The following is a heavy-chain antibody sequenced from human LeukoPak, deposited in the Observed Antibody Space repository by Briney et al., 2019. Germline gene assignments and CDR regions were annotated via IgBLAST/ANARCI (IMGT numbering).Heavy chain of an antibody. V-gene: IGHV1-46*01. CDR3: ARDNSVGDTAWWFDP. J-gene: IGHJ5*02. D-gene: IGHD1-26*01. CDR1: GYSITNYA. Sequence: ASVKVSCKASGYSITNYAILWVRQAPGQGLEWMGLINPSGSSTSYAQKFQGRLSLTRDMSTSTDYMELSSLRSEDTAVYYCARDNSVGDTAWWFDPWGQGTLVTVSS. CDR2: INPSGSST.